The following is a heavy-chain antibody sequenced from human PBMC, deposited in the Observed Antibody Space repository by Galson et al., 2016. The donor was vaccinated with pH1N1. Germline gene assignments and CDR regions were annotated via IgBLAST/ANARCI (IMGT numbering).Heavy chain of an antibody. V-gene: IGHV3-30*02. CDR1: GFTFRGYG. J-gene: IGHJ5*02. CDR3: AKDVSGELIPSRIDL. CDR2: IRHDGSAK. D-gene: IGHD3-10*02. Sequence: SLRLSCAVSGFTFRGYGLHWVRQAPGMGLEWLTFIRHDGSAKFYADSVKGRFSISRDNSKNVLYMEMNSLRPEDTAVYYCAKDVSGELIPSRIDLWGQGTLVTVSS.